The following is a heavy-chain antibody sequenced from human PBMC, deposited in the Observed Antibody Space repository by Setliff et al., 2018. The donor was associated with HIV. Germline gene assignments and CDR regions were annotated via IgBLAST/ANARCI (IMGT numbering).Heavy chain of an antibody. CDR1: GFIFSSYA. Sequence: LRLSCAASGFIFSSYAMHWVRQAPGKGLEWVACVRYDESNKYYAESVKDRFTISRDNSKNMVYLQMNSLRAEDTALYYCAKVKVPTTDLYFLDYWGQGTPVTVSS. V-gene: IGHV3-30*02. J-gene: IGHJ4*02. D-gene: IGHD1-1*01. CDR3: AKVKVPTTDLYFLDY. CDR2: VRYDESNK.